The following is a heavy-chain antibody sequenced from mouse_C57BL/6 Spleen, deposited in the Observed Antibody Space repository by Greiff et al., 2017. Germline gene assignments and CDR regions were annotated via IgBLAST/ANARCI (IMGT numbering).Heavy chain of an antibody. CDR2: INYDGSST. CDR3: ARDGTTVGFDY. D-gene: IGHD1-1*01. V-gene: IGHV5-16*01. CDR1: GFTFSDYY. J-gene: IGHJ2*01. Sequence: EVQVVESEGGLVQPGSSMKLSCTASGFTFSDYYMAWVRQVPEKGLEWVANINYDGSSTYYLDSLKSRFIISRDNAKNILYLQMSSLKSEDTATYYCARDGTTVGFDYWGQGTTLTVSS.